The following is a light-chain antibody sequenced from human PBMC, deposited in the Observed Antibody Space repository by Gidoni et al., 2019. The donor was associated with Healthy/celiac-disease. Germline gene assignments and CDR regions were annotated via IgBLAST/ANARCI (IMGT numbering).Light chain of an antibody. CDR3: QQSYSTLYT. CDR1: QSISSY. V-gene: IGKV1-39*01. J-gene: IGKJ2*01. Sequence: DIQMTQSPSSLSASVGDRVPITCRASQSISSYLNWYLQKPGKAPKLLIYAASSLQSGVPSRFSGSGSGTDFTLTISSLQPEDFATYYCQQSYSTLYTFGQGTKLEIK. CDR2: AAS.